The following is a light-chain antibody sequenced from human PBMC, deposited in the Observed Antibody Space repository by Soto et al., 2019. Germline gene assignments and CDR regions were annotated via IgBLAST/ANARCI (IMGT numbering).Light chain of an antibody. CDR2: GAS. CDR3: QQYGSSRT. V-gene: IGKV3-20*01. J-gene: IGKJ1*01. Sequence: EIVLTQSPGTLSLSPGERATLSCRASQIVSSSYLAWYQQKPGQAPRLLIYGASSRAPGIPDRFSGSGSGTDFTLTISRLEPEDFAVYYCQQYGSSRTFGQGTKVEIK. CDR1: QIVSSSY.